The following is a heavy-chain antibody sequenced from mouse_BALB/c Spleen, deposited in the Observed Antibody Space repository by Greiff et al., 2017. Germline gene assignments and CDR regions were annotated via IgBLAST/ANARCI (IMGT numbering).Heavy chain of an antibody. CDR2: ISSGGSYT. CDR3: ARRGRHYAMDY. J-gene: IGHJ4*01. CDR1: GFTFSSYA. V-gene: IGHV5-9-4*01. Sequence: EVKLVESGGGLVKPGGSLKLSCAASGFTFSSYAMSWVRQSPEKRLEWVAEISSGGSYTYYPDTVTGRFTISRDNAKNTLYLEMSSLRSEDTAMYYCARRGRHYAMDYWGQGTSVTVSS.